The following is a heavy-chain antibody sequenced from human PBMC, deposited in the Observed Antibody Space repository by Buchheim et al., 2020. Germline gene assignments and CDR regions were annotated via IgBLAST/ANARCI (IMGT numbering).Heavy chain of an antibody. CDR3: AKDRVVEMATMNFDY. CDR2: IRYDGSNK. Sequence: QVQLVESGGGVVQPGRSLRLSCAASGFTFSSYGMHWVRQAPGKGLEWVAFIRYDGSNKYYADSAKGRFTISRDNSKTTLYLQMNSLRAEDAAVYYCAKDRVVEMATMNFDYWGQGTL. J-gene: IGHJ4*02. V-gene: IGHV3-30*02. CDR1: GFTFSSYG. D-gene: IGHD5-24*01.